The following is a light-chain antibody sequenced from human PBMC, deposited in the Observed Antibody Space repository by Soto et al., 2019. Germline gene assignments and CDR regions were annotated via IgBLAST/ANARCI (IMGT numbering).Light chain of an antibody. J-gene: IGKJ5*01. Sequence: DIQMTQSPPSLSASVGDRITITCRASQGVRDDLGWYHQRPGRAPKRLIYVAPSLQRGVPSRFSGSGSGTDFTLTISSLQSEDFAVYYCQQYNNWPPITFGQGTRLEIK. CDR2: VAP. CDR3: QQYNNWPPIT. V-gene: IGKV1-17*01. CDR1: QGVRDD.